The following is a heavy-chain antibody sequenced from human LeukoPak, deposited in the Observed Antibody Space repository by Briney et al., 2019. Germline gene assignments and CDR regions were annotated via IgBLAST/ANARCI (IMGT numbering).Heavy chain of an antibody. J-gene: IGHJ4*02. CDR1: GYTFTSYG. D-gene: IGHD3-10*01. Sequence: GASVKVSCKASGYTFTSYGISWVRQAPGQGLEWMGWISAYNGNTNYAQKLQGRVTMTTDTSTSTAYMELRSLRSDDTAVYYCASHTYYYSSGSSAYWGQGTLVTVSS. CDR2: ISAYNGNT. CDR3: ASHTYYYSSGSSAY. V-gene: IGHV1-18*01.